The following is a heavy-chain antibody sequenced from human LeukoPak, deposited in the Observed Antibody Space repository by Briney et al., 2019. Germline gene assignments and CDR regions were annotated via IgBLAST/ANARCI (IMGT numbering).Heavy chain of an antibody. CDR2: IYYSGST. D-gene: IGHD4-17*01. CDR1: GGSISSYY. V-gene: IGHV4-59*01. J-gene: IGHJ6*02. Sequence: SETPSLTCTVSGGSISSYYWSWIRQPPGKGLEWIGYIYYSGSTNYNPSLKSRVTISVDTSKNQFSLKLSSVTAADTAVYYCARVSTVTAPHWYYYYGMDVWGQGTTVTVSS. CDR3: ARVSTVTAPHWYYYYGMDV.